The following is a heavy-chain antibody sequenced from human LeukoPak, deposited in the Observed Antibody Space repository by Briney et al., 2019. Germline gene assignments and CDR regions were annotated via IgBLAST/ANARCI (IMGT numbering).Heavy chain of an antibody. CDR1: GGSFSGYY. CDR3: ARRNYDYVWGSYRYRFFWYFDY. D-gene: IGHD3-16*02. V-gene: IGHV4-39*01. Sequence: SETLSLTCAVYGGSFSGYYWGWIRQPPGKGLEWIGSIYYSGSTYYNPSLKSRVTISVDTSKNQFSLKLSSVTAADTAVYYCARRNYDYVWGSYRYRFFWYFDYWGQGTLVTVSS. CDR2: IYYSGST. J-gene: IGHJ4*02.